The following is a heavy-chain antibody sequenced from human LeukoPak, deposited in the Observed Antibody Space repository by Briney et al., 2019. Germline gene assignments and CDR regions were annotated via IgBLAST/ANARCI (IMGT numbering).Heavy chain of an antibody. CDR3: ARDIRYSGSYVDY. Sequence: GGSLRLSCAASGFXFSSYGINWVRQAPGKGLQWVSSISSSSTYIYYADSLKGRFTISRDNAKNSLYLQMNSLRAEDTAVYYCARDIRYSGSYVDYWGQGTLVTVSS. CDR1: GFXFSSYG. V-gene: IGHV3-21*06. J-gene: IGHJ4*02. CDR2: ISSSSTYI. D-gene: IGHD1-26*01.